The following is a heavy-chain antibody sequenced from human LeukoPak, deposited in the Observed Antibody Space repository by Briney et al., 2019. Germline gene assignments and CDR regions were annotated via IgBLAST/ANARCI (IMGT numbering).Heavy chain of an antibody. CDR2: IGTTGDA. D-gene: IGHD3-10*01. J-gene: IGHJ2*01. CDR3: ARESAHYGRRYFDL. CDR1: GLTFSSCD. Sequence: GGSLRLSCAASGLTFSSCDMHWVRQPPGKGLEWVSGIGTTGDAYYPDSVKGQFTISRENAKSSLYLKMTSLRAGDTAVYYCARESAHYGRRYFDLWGGGTLVTVSS. V-gene: IGHV3-13*04.